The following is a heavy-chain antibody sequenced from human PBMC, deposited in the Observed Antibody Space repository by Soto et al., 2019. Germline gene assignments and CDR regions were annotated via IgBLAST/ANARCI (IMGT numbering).Heavy chain of an antibody. CDR3: VFVLSSSPYNWFDP. V-gene: IGHV1-69*06. CDR1: GGTFSSYA. CDR2: IIPIFGTA. D-gene: IGHD6-6*01. Sequence: ASVKVSCKASGGTFSSYAISWVRQAPGQGLEWMGGIIPIFGTANYAQKFQGRVTITADKSTSTAYMELSSLRSEDTAVYYCVFVLSSSPYNWFDPWGQGTLVTVSS. J-gene: IGHJ5*02.